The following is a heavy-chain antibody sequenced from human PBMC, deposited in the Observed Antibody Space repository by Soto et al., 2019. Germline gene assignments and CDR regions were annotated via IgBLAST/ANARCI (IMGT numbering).Heavy chain of an antibody. Sequence: SETLSLTCTVSGGSISSYYWSWIRQPPGKGLEWIGYIYYSGSTNYNPSLKSRVTISVDPSKNQFSLKLSSVTAADTAVYYCTRSRGIAVAGNYYYYMDVWGKGTTVTVSS. CDR2: IYYSGST. V-gene: IGHV4-59*01. D-gene: IGHD6-19*01. J-gene: IGHJ6*03. CDR3: TRSRGIAVAGNYYYYMDV. CDR1: GGSISSYY.